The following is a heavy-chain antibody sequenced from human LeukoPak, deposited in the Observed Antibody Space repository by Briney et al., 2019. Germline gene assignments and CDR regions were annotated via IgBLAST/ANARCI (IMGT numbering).Heavy chain of an antibody. D-gene: IGHD2-2*01. CDR1: GYTFTGYY. CDR2: INPNSGGT. V-gene: IGHV1-2*02. Sequence: GASVKASCKASGYTFTGYYMHWVRQAPGQGLELMGWINPNSGGTNYAQKFQGKVTMTRDTSISTAYMELSRLRSDDTAVYYCARGNIRYQLRNLPNMDVWGKGTTVTVSS. J-gene: IGHJ6*03. CDR3: ARGNIRYQLRNLPNMDV.